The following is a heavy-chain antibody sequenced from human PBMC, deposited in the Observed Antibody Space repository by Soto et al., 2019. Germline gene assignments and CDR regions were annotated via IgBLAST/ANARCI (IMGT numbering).Heavy chain of an antibody. D-gene: IGHD4-4*01. V-gene: IGHV4-59*01. CDR3: AREADYSNYVSGHFDY. CDR2: IYYSGST. Sequence: SETLSLTCTVSGGSISSYYWSWIRQPPGKGLEWIGYIYYSGSTNYNPSLKSRVTISVDTSKNQLSLKLTSVTAADTAVYYCAREADYSNYVSGHFDYWGQGTLVTVSS. J-gene: IGHJ4*02. CDR1: GGSISSYY.